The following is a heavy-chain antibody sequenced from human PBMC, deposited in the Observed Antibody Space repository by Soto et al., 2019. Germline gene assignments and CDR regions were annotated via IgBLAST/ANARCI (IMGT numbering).Heavy chain of an antibody. CDR1: GFTFSSYA. Sequence: PGGSLRLSCAASGFTFSSYAMHWVRQAPGKGLEWVAVISYDGSNKYYAGSVKGRFTISRDNSKNTLYLQMNSLRAEDTAVYYCARVSYDILTGPFDYWGQGTLVTVSS. V-gene: IGHV3-30-3*01. CDR3: ARVSYDILTGPFDY. D-gene: IGHD3-9*01. CDR2: ISYDGSNK. J-gene: IGHJ4*02.